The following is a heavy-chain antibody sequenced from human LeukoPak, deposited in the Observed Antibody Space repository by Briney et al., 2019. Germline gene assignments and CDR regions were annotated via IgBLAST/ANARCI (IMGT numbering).Heavy chain of an antibody. CDR3: ARERVFGVVIIGFDY. V-gene: IGHV3-30*03. CDR2: ISYDGSNK. Sequence: PGRSLRLSCAASGFTFSSYGMHWVRQAPGKGLEWVAVISYDGSNKYYADSVKGRFTISRDNSKNTLYLQMNSLRAEDTAVYYCARERVFGVVIIGFDYWGQGTLVTVSS. J-gene: IGHJ4*02. D-gene: IGHD3-3*01. CDR1: GFTFSSYG.